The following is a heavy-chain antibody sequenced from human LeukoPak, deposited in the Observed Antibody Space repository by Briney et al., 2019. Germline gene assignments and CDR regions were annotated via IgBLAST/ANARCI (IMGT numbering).Heavy chain of an antibody. CDR3: AREWGHDNSGYYYAY. V-gene: IGHV1-18*01. CDR1: GYTFTSYG. D-gene: IGHD3-22*01. J-gene: IGHJ4*02. CDR2: ISAYNGNT. Sequence: GASVKVSCKASGYTFTSYGISWVRQAPGQGLEWMGWISAYNGNTNYAQKLQGRVTMTTDTSTSTAYMELRSLRSDDTAVYYCAREWGHDNSGYYYAYWGQGTLVTVSS.